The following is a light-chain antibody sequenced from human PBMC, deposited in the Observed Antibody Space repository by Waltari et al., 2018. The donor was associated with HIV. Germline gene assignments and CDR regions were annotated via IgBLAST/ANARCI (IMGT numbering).Light chain of an antibody. CDR2: GTS. CDR3: HHYNNWRET. J-gene: IGKJ1*01. CDR1: QSVNSN. Sequence: EILMTQSPATLSVSPGERATLSCRASQSVNSNLAWYQQTPGQTPRLLIYGTSTRATDIPARFSGSGSGTEFTLTISSPQSEDFAVYYCHHYNNWRETFGQGTKVEIK. V-gene: IGKV3-15*01.